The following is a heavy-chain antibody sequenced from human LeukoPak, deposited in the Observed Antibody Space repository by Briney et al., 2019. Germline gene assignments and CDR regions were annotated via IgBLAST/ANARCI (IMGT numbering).Heavy chain of an antibody. CDR2: IYYSGST. CDR1: GGSISSSSYH. Sequence: SETLSLTCTVSGGSISSSSYHWGWIRQPPGKGLEWIGSIYYSGSTYYNPSLKSRVTISVDTSKNQFSLKLSSVTAADTAVYYCARQQSWDAFDIWGQGTMVTVSS. CDR3: ARQQSWDAFDI. J-gene: IGHJ3*02. V-gene: IGHV4-39*01.